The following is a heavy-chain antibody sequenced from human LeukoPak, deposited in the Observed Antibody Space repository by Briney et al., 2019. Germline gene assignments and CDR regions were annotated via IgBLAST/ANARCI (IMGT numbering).Heavy chain of an antibody. CDR2: ISAYNGNT. CDR1: GYTFTSYG. V-gene: IGHV1-18*01. CDR3: ARVMVVPAAIYYYYMDV. D-gene: IGHD2-2*01. Sequence: ASVKVSCKASGYTFTSYGISWVRQAPGQGLEWMGWISAYNGNTNYAQKLQGRVTMTTDTSTSTAYMELRSLRSDDAAVYYCARVMVVPAAIYYYYMDVWGKRTTVNVSS. J-gene: IGHJ6*03.